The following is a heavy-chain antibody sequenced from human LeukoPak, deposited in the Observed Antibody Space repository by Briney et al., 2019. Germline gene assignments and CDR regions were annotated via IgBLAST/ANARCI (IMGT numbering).Heavy chain of an antibody. CDR1: GYSISSGYY. V-gene: IGHV4-38-2*01. D-gene: IGHD5-24*01. Sequence: SETLSLTCAVSGYSISSGYYWGWIRQPPGKGLEWIGSIYHSGSTYYNPSLKSRVTISVDTSKNQFSLKLSSVTAADTAVYYCANSFSGDGYNQPLYYWGQGTLVTVSS. CDR2: IYHSGST. CDR3: ANSFSGDGYNQPLYY. J-gene: IGHJ4*02.